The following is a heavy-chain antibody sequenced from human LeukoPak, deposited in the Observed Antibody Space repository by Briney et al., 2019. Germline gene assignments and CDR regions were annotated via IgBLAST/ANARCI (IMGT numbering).Heavy chain of an antibody. V-gene: IGHV3-23*01. J-gene: IGHJ6*02. Sequence: GGSLRLSCAASGFTFSSYAMSWVRQAPGKGLEWVSAISGSGGSTYYADSVKGRFTISRDNSKNTLYLQMNSLRAEDTAVYYCAKDYSNYGDYRYDYYYGMDVWGQGTTVTVSS. CDR3: AKDYSNYGDYRYDYYYGMDV. CDR1: GFTFSSYA. CDR2: ISGSGGST. D-gene: IGHD4-17*01.